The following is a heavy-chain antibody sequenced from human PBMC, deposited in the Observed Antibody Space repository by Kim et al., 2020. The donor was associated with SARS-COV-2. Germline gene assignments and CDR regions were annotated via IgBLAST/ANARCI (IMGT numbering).Heavy chain of an antibody. CDR2: INPNSGGT. Sequence: ASVKVSCKASGYTFTGYYMHWVRQAPGQGLEWMGWINPNSGGTNYAQKFQGWVTMTRDTSISTAYMELSRLRSDDTAVYYCARVRADMVRGVIAIYYFDYWGHGPLVTVSS. D-gene: IGHD3-10*01. V-gene: IGHV1-2*04. J-gene: IGHJ4*01. CDR1: GYTFTGYY. CDR3: ARVRADMVRGVIAIYYFDY.